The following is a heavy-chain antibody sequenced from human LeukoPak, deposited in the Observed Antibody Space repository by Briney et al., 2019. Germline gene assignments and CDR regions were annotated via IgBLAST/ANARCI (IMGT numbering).Heavy chain of an antibody. CDR2: IVVGSGNT. D-gene: IGHD3-9*01. Sequence: ASVKVSCKASGFTLTSSAMQWVRQARGQRLEWIGWIVVGSGNTNYAQKFQERVTITRDMSTSTAYMELSSLRSEDTAVYYCAAGPDYDILTGYKNWGQGTLVTVSS. J-gene: IGHJ4*02. V-gene: IGHV1-58*02. CDR1: GFTLTSSA. CDR3: AAGPDYDILTGYKN.